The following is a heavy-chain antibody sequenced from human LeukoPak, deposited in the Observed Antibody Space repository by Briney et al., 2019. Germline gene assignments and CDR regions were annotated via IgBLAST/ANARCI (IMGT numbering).Heavy chain of an antibody. CDR1: GFTFSAYS. V-gene: IGHV3-30*18. Sequence: PGGSLRLSCAASGFTFSAYSMNWVRQAPGKGLEWVAVISYDGSNKYYADSVKGRFTISRDNSKNTLYLQMNSLRAEDTAVYYCAKDSPAHGSWYWGSSFDYWGQGTLVTVSS. CDR3: AKDSPAHGSWYWGSSFDY. CDR2: ISYDGSNK. D-gene: IGHD6-13*01. J-gene: IGHJ4*02.